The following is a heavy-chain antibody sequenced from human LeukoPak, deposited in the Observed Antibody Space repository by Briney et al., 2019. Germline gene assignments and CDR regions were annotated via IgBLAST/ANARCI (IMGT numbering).Heavy chain of an antibody. Sequence: GGSLRLSCAASGFTFSSYWMSWVRQAPGKGLEWVANIKQDGSEKYYVDSVKGRFTISRDNAKNSLYPQMNSLRAEDTAVYYCARSKRWPRGGLGYFDYWGQGTLVTVS. D-gene: IGHD5-24*01. CDR3: ARSKRWPRGGLGYFDY. CDR1: GFTFSSYW. J-gene: IGHJ4*02. V-gene: IGHV3-7*01. CDR2: IKQDGSEK.